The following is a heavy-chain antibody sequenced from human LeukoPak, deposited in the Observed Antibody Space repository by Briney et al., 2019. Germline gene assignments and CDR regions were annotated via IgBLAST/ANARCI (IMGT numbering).Heavy chain of an antibody. CDR3: AKGGYKGDFFDY. CDR2: ISASADRT. Sequence: GGSLRLSCAASGFTFSTYAMTWVRQAPGKGLEWVSSISASADRTYYADSVKGRFTISRDNSKNTLDLQMNSLRAEDTAVFYCAKGGYKGDFFDYWGRGSLVTVSS. V-gene: IGHV3-23*01. D-gene: IGHD1-14*01. J-gene: IGHJ4*02. CDR1: GFTFSTYA.